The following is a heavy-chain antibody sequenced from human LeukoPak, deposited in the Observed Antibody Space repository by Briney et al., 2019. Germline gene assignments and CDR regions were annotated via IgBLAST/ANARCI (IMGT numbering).Heavy chain of an antibody. CDR1: GFTFSSYW. CDR3: ARDLYRIVVVPHYFDY. V-gene: IGHV3-7*01. J-gene: IGHJ4*02. CDR2: IKQDGSEK. Sequence: GGSLRLSCAASGFTFSSYWMSWVRRAPGKGLEWVANIKQDGSEKYYVDSVKGRFTTSRDNAKNSLYLQMNSLRAEDTAVYYCARDLYRIVVVPHYFDYWGQGTLVTVSS. D-gene: IGHD3-22*01.